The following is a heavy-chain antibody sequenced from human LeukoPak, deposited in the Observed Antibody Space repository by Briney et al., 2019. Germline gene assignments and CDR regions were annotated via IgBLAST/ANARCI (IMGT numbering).Heavy chain of an antibody. CDR1: GFTFSSYE. CDR2: ISSSGSTI. D-gene: IGHD6-19*01. J-gene: IGHJ4*02. V-gene: IGHV3-48*03. Sequence: PGGSLRLSCAASGFTFSSYEMNWIRQAPGKGLEWVSYISSSGSTIYYADSVKGRFTISRDNAKNSLYLQMNSLRAEDTAVYYCASSPVAGTVIDYWGQGTLVTVSS. CDR3: ASSPVAGTVIDY.